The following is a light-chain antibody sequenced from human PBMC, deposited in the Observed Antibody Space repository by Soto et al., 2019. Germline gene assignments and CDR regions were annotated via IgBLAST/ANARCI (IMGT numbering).Light chain of an antibody. CDR2: GAS. J-gene: IGKJ1*01. CDR1: QFVISSY. CDR3: QHHGSSPGT. V-gene: IGKV3-20*01. Sequence: EIVMTQSPATLSVSAGERATLSCRASQFVISSYLAWYQQKPGQAPRLLINGASIRATGIPDRFSGSGSGTDFTLTISRLESEDSAVYFCQHHGSSPGTFGQGTKVDIK.